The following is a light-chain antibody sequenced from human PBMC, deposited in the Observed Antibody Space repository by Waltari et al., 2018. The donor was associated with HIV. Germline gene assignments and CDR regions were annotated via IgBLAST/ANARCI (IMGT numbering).Light chain of an antibody. CDR3: GAWDNSLSAWV. CDR2: DNN. V-gene: IGLV1-51*01. Sequence: QSVLTQPPSVSAAPGQKVTISCSGSSSNIGNNYVSWYQQLPRTAPKLLIYDNNKRPSGRPDRFSGSKSGTSATLGITGLQTGDEADYYCGAWDNSLSAWVLGGGTQLTVL. CDR1: SSNIGNNY. J-gene: IGLJ3*02.